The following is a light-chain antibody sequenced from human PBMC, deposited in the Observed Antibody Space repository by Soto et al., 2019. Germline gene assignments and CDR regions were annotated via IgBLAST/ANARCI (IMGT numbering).Light chain of an antibody. CDR2: AVT. V-gene: IGLV2-14*01. J-gene: IGLJ2*01. CDR1: SSDVGSYNS. Sequence: QSALTQPASVSGSPGQSIAISCTGTSSDVGSYNSVSWYQQFPGKAPKLILYAVTNRPSGVSNRFSGSKSGNTASLTISGLQAEDEADYYCSSHTSTSTLVFGGGTKVTVL. CDR3: SSHTSTSTLV.